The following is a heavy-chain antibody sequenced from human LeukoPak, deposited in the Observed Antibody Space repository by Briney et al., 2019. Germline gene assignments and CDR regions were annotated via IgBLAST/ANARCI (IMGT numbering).Heavy chain of an antibody. CDR2: VYYSGST. J-gene: IGHJ4*02. V-gene: IGHV4-59*12. CDR3: ARDTNVDTAGGFDY. Sequence: SETLSLTCTVSGGSIRSDFWSWIRQPPGKGLEWIGYVYYSGSTNYSPSLNSRVTISIDTSKNKFSLKLSSVTAADTAVYYCARDTNVDTAGGFDYWGQGTLVTVSS. CDR1: GGSIRSDF. D-gene: IGHD5-18*01.